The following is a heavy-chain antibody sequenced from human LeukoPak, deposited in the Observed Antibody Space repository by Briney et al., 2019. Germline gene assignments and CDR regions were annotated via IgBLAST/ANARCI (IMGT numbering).Heavy chain of an antibody. CDR2: IYYTGST. CDR1: GGSISSSSYY. D-gene: IGHD4-17*01. V-gene: IGHV4-39*07. CDR3: ARDSTAADYGDYFDY. J-gene: IGHJ4*02. Sequence: SETLSLTCTVSGGSISSSSYYWAWIRQPPGTGLEWIGSIYYTGSTYYNPSLKSRVTISVDTSKNQFSLRLSSVTAADTAVYYCARDSTAADYGDYFDYWGQGTLVTVSS.